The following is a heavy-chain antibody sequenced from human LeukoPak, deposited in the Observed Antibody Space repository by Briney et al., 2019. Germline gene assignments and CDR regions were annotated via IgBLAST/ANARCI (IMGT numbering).Heavy chain of an antibody. CDR3: ARDNDSSGYYYGAYGWFDP. CDR2: IYYSGST. J-gene: IGHJ5*02. V-gene: IGHV4-30-4*01. Sequence: SETLSLTCAVSGGSISSGDYYWSWIRQPPGKGLEWIGYIYYSGSTYYNPSLKSRVTISVDTSKNQFPLKLSSVTAADTAVYYCARDNDSSGYYYGAYGWFDPWGQGTLVTVSS. D-gene: IGHD3-22*01. CDR1: GGSISSGDYY.